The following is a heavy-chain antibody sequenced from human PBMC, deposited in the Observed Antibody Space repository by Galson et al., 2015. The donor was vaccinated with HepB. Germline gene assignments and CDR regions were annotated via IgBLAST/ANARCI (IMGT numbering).Heavy chain of an antibody. CDR3: ARDRSRGYYDSSGYHYGAYFDY. CDR1: GFTFSDYH. D-gene: IGHD3-22*01. CDR2: ISSSSSYT. J-gene: IGHJ4*02. Sequence: SLRLSCAASGFTFSDYHMSWIRQAPGKGLEWVSYISSSSSYTNYADSVKGRFTISRDNAKNSLYLQMNSLRAEDTAVYYCARDRSRGYYDSSGYHYGAYFDYWGQGTLVTVSS. V-gene: IGHV3-11*06.